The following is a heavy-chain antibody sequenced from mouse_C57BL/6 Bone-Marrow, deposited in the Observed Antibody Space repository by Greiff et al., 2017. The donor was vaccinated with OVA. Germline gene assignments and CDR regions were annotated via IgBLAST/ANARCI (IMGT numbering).Heavy chain of an antibody. CDR3: ARDITTVRRCYFDY. CDR2: INPGSGGT. J-gene: IGHJ2*01. Sequence: QVQLQQSGAELVRPGTSVKVSCKASGYAFTNYLIEWVKQRPGQGLEWIGVINPGSGGTNYNEKFKGKATLTADKSSSTAYMQLSILTSEDSAVYFCARDITTVRRCYFDYWGQGTTLTVSS. V-gene: IGHV1-54*01. D-gene: IGHD1-1*01. CDR1: GYAFTNYL.